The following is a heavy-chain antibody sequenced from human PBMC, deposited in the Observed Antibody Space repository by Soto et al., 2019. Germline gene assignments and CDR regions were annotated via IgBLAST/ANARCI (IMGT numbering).Heavy chain of an antibody. CDR3: ARGYCSSTSCQGWFDP. J-gene: IGHJ5*02. CDR1: GDSVSSNSAA. V-gene: IGHV6-1*01. Sequence: TLSLTCAISGDSVSSNSAAWNWIRQSPSRGLEWLGRTYYRSKWYNDYAVSVKSRITINPDTSKNQFSLQLNSVTPEDTAVYYCARGYCSSTSCQGWFDPWGQGTLVTVSS. CDR2: TYYRSKWYN. D-gene: IGHD2-2*01.